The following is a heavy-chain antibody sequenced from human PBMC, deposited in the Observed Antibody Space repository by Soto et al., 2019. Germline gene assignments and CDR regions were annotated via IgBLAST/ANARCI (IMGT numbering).Heavy chain of an antibody. D-gene: IGHD1-26*01. CDR3: AKGSGSYSWGSDY. Sequence: EVQLLESGGGLVQPGGSLRLSCAASGFTFSSYAMSWVRQAPGKGLEWVSAISGSGGSTYYADSVKGRFTISRDNSKNTLYLQMTSLRAEDTAVYYCAKGSGSYSWGSDYWGQGTLVTVSS. V-gene: IGHV3-23*01. J-gene: IGHJ4*02. CDR2: ISGSGGST. CDR1: GFTFSSYA.